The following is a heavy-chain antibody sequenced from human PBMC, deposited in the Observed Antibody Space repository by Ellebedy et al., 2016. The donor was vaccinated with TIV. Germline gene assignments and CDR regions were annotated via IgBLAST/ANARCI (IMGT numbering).Heavy chain of an antibody. Sequence: ASVKVSXXASGYTFTSYDINWVRQATGQGLEWMGWMNPNSGNTGYAQKFQGRVTMTRNTSISTAYMELSSLRSEDTAVYYCARALTLRGVIGWFDPWGQGTLVTVSS. CDR2: MNPNSGNT. CDR1: GYTFTSYD. CDR3: ARALTLRGVIGWFDP. J-gene: IGHJ5*02. V-gene: IGHV1-8*01. D-gene: IGHD3-10*01.